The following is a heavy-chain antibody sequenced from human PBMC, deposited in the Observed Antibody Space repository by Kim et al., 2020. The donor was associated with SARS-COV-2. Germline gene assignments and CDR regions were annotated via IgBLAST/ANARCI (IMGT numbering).Heavy chain of an antibody. CDR2: INPNSGGT. V-gene: IGHV1-2*06. CDR1: GYTFTGYY. Sequence: ASVKVSCKASGYTFTGYYMHWVRQAPGQGLEWMGRINPNSGGTNYAQKFQGRVTMTRDTSISTAYMELSRLRSDDTAVYYCARDQGGIAAAGNWFDPWGQGTLVTVSS. D-gene: IGHD6-13*01. CDR3: ARDQGGIAAAGNWFDP. J-gene: IGHJ5*02.